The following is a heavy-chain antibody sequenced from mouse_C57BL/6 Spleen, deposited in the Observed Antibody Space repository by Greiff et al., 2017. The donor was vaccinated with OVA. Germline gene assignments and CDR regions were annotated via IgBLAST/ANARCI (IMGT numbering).Heavy chain of an antibody. CDR1: GYTFTRYW. V-gene: IGHV1-52*01. Sequence: VQLQQPGAELVRPGSSVKLSCKASGYTFTRYWMHWVKQRPIQGLEWIGNIDPSDSDTHYNQKFKDKATLTVDKSSSTAYMQLSSLTSEDSAVYYCARGDDYDSAMDYWGQGTSVTVSS. CDR2: IDPSDSDT. J-gene: IGHJ4*01. D-gene: IGHD2-4*01. CDR3: ARGDDYDSAMDY.